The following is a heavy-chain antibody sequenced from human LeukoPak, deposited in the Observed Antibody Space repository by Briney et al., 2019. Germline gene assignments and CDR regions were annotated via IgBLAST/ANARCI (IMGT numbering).Heavy chain of an antibody. D-gene: IGHD3-3*01. Sequence: PSETLSLTCTVSGGYMNNIYWHWIRQPPGKGLEWIGYIYHQAGTEYNPSLKNRVAISVDTSKNQFSLKLSSVTAADTAVYYCAKIKTTFGVVTHAFDIWGQGTIVTVSP. CDR1: GGYMNNIY. CDR3: AKIKTTFGVVTHAFDI. V-gene: IGHV4-59*01. J-gene: IGHJ3*02. CDR2: IYHQAGT.